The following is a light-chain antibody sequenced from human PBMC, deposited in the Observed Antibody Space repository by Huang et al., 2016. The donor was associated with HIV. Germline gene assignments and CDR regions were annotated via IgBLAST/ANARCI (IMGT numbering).Light chain of an antibody. V-gene: IGKV1-9*01. CDR1: QGISSY. CDR3: QQLNSYPEGFT. CDR2: AAS. J-gene: IGKJ3*01. Sequence: IQLTQSPSSLSASVGDRVTITCRASQGISSYLAWYQQKPGKALKLLIYAASNLKSGVPSRFGGRGSGTDFTLTISSLQPEDFATYYCQQLNSYPEGFTFGPGTKVDIK.